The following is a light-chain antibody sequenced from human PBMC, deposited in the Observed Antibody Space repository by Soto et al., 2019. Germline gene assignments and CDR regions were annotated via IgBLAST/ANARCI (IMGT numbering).Light chain of an antibody. CDR2: TAS. J-gene: IGKJ4*01. V-gene: IGKV1-12*01. CDR1: QGISSR. Sequence: DIQMTQSTASFSSSVLERFTITCRASQGISSRLAWYQQKPGKAPKLLIYTASSLQSGVPSRFSGSGSGTDFTLTISSLQPEDFATYYCQQANSFPLTFGGGTKVDI. CDR3: QQANSFPLT.